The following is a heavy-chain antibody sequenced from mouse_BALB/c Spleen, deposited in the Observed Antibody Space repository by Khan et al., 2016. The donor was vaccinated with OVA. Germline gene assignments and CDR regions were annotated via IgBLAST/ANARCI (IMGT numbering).Heavy chain of an antibody. Sequence: VRLQQSGPELVKPGASVKIPCKASGYTFTDYIIDWVKQSLGESLEWIGDINPNNGGTIYTQKFKGKATLTVDKSSSTAYMELRSLTSEDTAVYYGARHGYGGFAYWGQGTLVTVSA. J-gene: IGHJ3*01. CDR2: INPNNGGT. CDR3: ARHGYGGFAY. V-gene: IGHV1-18*01. D-gene: IGHD2-2*01. CDR1: GYTFTDYI.